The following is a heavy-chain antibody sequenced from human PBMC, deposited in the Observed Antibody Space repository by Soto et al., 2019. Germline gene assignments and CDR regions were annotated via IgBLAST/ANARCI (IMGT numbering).Heavy chain of an antibody. CDR1: GFTVSSNY. D-gene: IGHD2-21*02. Sequence: EVQLVESGGGLVQPGGSLRLSCAASGFTVSSNYMSWVRQAPGKGLEWVSLIYSGGSTYYADSVKGRFTISRDNSKNTLYLQMNSLRAEDTAVYYCARDCCGGDRLGHWGQGTLVTVSS. J-gene: IGHJ4*02. CDR2: IYSGGST. V-gene: IGHV3-66*01. CDR3: ARDCCGGDRLGH.